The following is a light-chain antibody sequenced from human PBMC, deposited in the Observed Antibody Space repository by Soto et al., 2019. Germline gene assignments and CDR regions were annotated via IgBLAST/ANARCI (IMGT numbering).Light chain of an antibody. CDR2: GAS. CDR1: QSVSSSY. V-gene: IGKV3-20*01. J-gene: IGKJ1*01. Sequence: IVLTQSPGTLSLSPGERATLSCRASQSVSSSYLAWYQQKPGQAPRLLIYGASSRATGIPDRFSGSGSGTDFTLTISRLEPEDFAVYYCQQYCTSPPGTFGQGTKVEIK. CDR3: QQYCTSPPGT.